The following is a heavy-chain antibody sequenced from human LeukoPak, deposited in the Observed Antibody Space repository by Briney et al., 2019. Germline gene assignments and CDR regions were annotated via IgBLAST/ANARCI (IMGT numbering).Heavy chain of an antibody. CDR2: ISADGDYI. V-gene: IGHV3-43*02. D-gene: IGHD6-13*01. Sequence: PGGSLRLSCAASGFTFDNFAMHWVRQPPGKGLEWVSLISADGDYIRNADSVKGRFTISRDNSKNSLDLQMSSLRSEDTAVYYCAKDAVGAAAGYYIDNWGQGALVTVSS. CDR3: AKDAVGAAAGYYIDN. CDR1: GFTFDNFA. J-gene: IGHJ4*02.